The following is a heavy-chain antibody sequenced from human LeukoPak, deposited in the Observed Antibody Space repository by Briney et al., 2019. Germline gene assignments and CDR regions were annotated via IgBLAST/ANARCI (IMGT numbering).Heavy chain of an antibody. Sequence: SETLSLTCTVSGGSISSYYWTWIRQPPGKGLEWIGYIYYTGSTNYNPSLKSRVTILVDTSKNQFSLKLSSVTAADTAVYYCARVDPLLLADYFDCWGQGTLVTVSS. CDR2: IYYTGST. CDR3: ARVDPLLLADYFDC. D-gene: IGHD2-21*02. V-gene: IGHV4-59*01. J-gene: IGHJ4*02. CDR1: GGSISSYY.